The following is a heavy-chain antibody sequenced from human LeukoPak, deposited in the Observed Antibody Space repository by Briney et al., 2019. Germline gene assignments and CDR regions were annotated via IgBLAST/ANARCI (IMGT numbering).Heavy chain of an antibody. CDR3: ARVVGGRYCSSTSCYMRGWFDP. Sequence: SVKVSCNASGGTFSSYAITWVRQAPGQGLEWMGGTIPIFGTANYAQKYQCRVTITADEFTTTAYMELSSLRSEDTAVYYCARVVGGRYCSSTSCYMRGWFDPWGQGTLVTVSS. J-gene: IGHJ5*02. CDR2: TIPIFGTA. V-gene: IGHV1-69*01. D-gene: IGHD2-2*02. CDR1: GGTFSSYA.